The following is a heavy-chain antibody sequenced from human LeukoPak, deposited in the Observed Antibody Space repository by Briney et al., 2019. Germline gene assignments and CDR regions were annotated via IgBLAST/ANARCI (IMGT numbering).Heavy chain of an antibody. CDR3: ATIVVVPAATEAYWFDP. D-gene: IGHD2-2*01. CDR1: GGSISSGGYY. V-gene: IGHV4-31*03. J-gene: IGHJ5*02. Sequence: PSETLSLTCTVSGGSISSGGYYWSWIRQHPGKGLEWIGEINHSGSTNYNPSLKSRVTISVDTSKNQFSLKLSSVTAADTAVYYCATIVVVPAATEAYWFDPWGQGTLVTVSS. CDR2: INHSGST.